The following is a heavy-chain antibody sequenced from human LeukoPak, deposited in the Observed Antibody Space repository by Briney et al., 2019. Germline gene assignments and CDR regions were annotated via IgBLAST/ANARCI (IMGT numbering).Heavy chain of an antibody. Sequence: SETLSLTCTVSGGSMSSHYWSWIRQPPGKGLEWIGYIYYSGSTNYNPSLKSRVTISVDTSKNQFSLKLSSVTAADTAVYYCARAGVVVVAATPGDVDAFDIWGQGTMVTVSS. CDR2: IYYSGST. CDR1: GGSMSSHY. D-gene: IGHD2-15*01. J-gene: IGHJ3*02. V-gene: IGHV4-59*11. CDR3: ARAGVVVVAATPGDVDAFDI.